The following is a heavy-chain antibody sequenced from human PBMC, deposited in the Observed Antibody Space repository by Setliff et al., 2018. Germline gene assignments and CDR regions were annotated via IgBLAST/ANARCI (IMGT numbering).Heavy chain of an antibody. J-gene: IGHJ6*02. CDR3: ARDLGAIFRYGLDV. V-gene: IGHV3-7*01. Sequence: PGGSLRLSCAASGFTLSSYWMNWVRQAPGKGLEWVANIKQDGSEKDYVDSVKGRFTISRDRAKNSLYLQMSSLRAEDTAVYYCARDLGAIFRYGLDVWGQGTTVTVS. CDR1: GFTLSSYW. D-gene: IGHD3-16*01. CDR2: IKQDGSEK.